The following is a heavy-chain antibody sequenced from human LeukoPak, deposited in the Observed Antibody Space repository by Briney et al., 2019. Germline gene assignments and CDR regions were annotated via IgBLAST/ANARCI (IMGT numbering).Heavy chain of an antibody. CDR2: ISSSSSYI. CDR1: GFTFSSYS. D-gene: IGHD2-15*01. J-gene: IGHJ4*02. CDR3: AKALASYSPWDY. V-gene: IGHV3-21*04. Sequence: PGGSLRLSCAASGFTFSSYSMNWVRQAPGKGLEWVSSISSSSSYIYYADSVKGRFTISRDNSKNTLYLQMNSLRAEDTAVYYCAKALASYSPWDYWGQGTLVTVSS.